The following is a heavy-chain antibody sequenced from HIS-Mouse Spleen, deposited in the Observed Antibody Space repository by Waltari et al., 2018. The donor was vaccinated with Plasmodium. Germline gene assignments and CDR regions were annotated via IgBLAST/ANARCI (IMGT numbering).Heavy chain of an antibody. CDR3: ARWHYDFWSGYYYFDY. CDR1: ASPFCSSW. V-gene: IGHV3-74*01. D-gene: IGHD3-3*01. J-gene: IGHJ4*02. Sequence: EVQLVEYGGGLVQPGGSLRLSCAASASPFCSSWMHWVRQAPGKGLVWVSRINSDGSSTSYADSVKGRFTISRDNAKNTLYLQMNSLRAEDTAVYYCARWHYDFWSGYYYFDYWGQGTLVTVSS. CDR2: INSDGSST.